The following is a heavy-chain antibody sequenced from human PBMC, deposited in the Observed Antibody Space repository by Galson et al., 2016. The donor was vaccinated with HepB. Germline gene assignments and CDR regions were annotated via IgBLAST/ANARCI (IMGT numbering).Heavy chain of an antibody. CDR2: MYSGGSK. CDR3: ARGYTSGVPFW. D-gene: IGHD2-8*01. J-gene: IGHJ4*02. V-gene: IGHV3-53*01. Sequence: SLRLSCAVSGFLVNSNYMTWVRLAPGKGLEWVAIMYSGGSKQYAGPVKGRVTISRDTSSQTLFLEVSDLRAEDTGIYYCARGYTSGVPFWWGQGTLVTVSS. CDR1: GFLVNSNY.